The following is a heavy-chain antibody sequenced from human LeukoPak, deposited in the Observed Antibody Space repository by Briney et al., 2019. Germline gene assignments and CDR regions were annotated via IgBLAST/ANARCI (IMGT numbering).Heavy chain of an antibody. CDR1: GFSFSIYG. D-gene: IGHD6-6*01. V-gene: IGHV3-30*02. Sequence: GGSLRLSCAASGFSFSIYGMHWVRQAPGKGLEWVAYIRYDGSVKYCADSVKGRFTISRDNSKSTLYLQMNSLRAEDTAVYYCAKPPGGVARCFDSWGQGTLVTVSS. CDR2: IRYDGSVK. J-gene: IGHJ4*02. CDR3: AKPPGGVARCFDS.